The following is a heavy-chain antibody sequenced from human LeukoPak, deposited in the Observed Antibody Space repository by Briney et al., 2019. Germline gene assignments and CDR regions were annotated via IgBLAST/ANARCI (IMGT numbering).Heavy chain of an antibody. J-gene: IGHJ3*02. Sequence: WETLSLTCTVSGASISGHYLTWIRQPPGKGLEWIGYISHIGSTNYNPSLKSRVTISVDTSKNQFSLKLTSVTAADTAVYYCARDRISINALDMWGQGTMVTVSS. D-gene: IGHD1-14*01. CDR3: ARDRISINALDM. CDR1: GASISGHY. CDR2: ISHIGST. V-gene: IGHV4-59*11.